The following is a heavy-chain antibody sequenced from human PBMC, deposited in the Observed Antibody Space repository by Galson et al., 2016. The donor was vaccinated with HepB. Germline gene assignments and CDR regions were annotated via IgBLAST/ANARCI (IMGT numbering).Heavy chain of an antibody. V-gene: IGHV3-33*03. CDR1: GLTFTNQY. J-gene: IGHJ4*02. CDR2: IWYSGGNK. D-gene: IGHD3-16*01. Sequence: SLRLSCAASGLTFTNQYMHWIRQAPGKGLEWLLFIWYSGGNKNYADSVKGRFIVSRDNSKNTLSLQMNSLRAEDTAMYYCATVAYTPFHYWGQGTQVTVAS. CDR3: ATVAYTPFHY.